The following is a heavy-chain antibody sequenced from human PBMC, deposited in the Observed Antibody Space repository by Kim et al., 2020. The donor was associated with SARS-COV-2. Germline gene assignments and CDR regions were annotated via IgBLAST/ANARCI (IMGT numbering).Heavy chain of an antibody. Sequence: ASVKVSCKASGYTFTSYDVNWVRQATGQGLEWMGWMNPNSGNTGYAQKFQGRATMTSNISISTAYMELSSLRSEDTAVYYCARGPYCRSMSCPYWFDPWGQGTLVTVSS. CDR2: MNPNSGNT. CDR3: ARGPYCRSMSCPYWFDP. J-gene: IGHJ5*02. CDR1: GYTFTSYD. V-gene: IGHV1-8*01. D-gene: IGHD2-2*01.